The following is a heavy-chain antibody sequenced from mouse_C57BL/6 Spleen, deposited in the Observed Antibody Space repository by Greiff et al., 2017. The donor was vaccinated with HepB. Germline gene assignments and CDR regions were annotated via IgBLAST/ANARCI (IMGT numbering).Heavy chain of an antibody. CDR1: GYTFTDYE. Sequence: QVQLKESGAELVRPGASVTLSCKASGYTFTDYEMHWVKQTPVHGLEWIGAIDPETGGTAYNQKFKGKAILTADKSSSTAYMELRSLTSEDSAVYYGRTPRDWYFDVWGTGTTVTVSS. CDR3: RTPRDWYFDV. V-gene: IGHV1-15*01. CDR2: IDPETGGT. J-gene: IGHJ1*03.